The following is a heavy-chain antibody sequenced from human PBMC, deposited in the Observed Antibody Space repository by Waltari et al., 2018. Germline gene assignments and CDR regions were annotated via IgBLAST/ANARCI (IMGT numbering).Heavy chain of an antibody. Sequence: QVQLQESGPGLVKPSETLSLTCAVSGYSISSGYYWGWIRQPPGKGLEWIGSIYHSGSTYYNPSLKSRVTLSVDTSKNQFSLKLSSVTAADTAVYYCARHGGPAGTVYWGQGTLVTVSS. J-gene: IGHJ4*02. D-gene: IGHD6-13*01. CDR2: IYHSGST. CDR1: GYSISSGYY. V-gene: IGHV4-38-2*01. CDR3: ARHGGPAGTVY.